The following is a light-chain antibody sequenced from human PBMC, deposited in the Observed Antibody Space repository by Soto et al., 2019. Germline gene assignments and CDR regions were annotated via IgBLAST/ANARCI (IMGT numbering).Light chain of an antibody. Sequence: IRITQSPSSFSSSKLERFTITCRASQGISSYLAWYQQKPGKAPKLLIYAASTLQSGVPSRFSGSGSGTDFTLTISCLQSEDFATYYCQQYYSYPITFGQGTRLEI. CDR3: QQYYSYPIT. J-gene: IGKJ5*01. CDR1: QGISSY. V-gene: IGKV1-8*01. CDR2: AAS.